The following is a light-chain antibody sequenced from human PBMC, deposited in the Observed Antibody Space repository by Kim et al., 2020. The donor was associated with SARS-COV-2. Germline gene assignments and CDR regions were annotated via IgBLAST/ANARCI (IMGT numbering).Light chain of an antibody. CDR2: DVS. Sequence: QSAPTQPASVSGSPGQTITISCTGTSSDVGGYDYVSWYQQHPGKAPKLMIYDVSKRPSGVSNRFSGSKSGNTASLTISGLQAEDEADYCCSSYTDTSTYVFGPGTKVTVL. CDR3: SSYTDTSTYV. CDR1: SSDVGGYDY. V-gene: IGLV2-14*03. J-gene: IGLJ1*01.